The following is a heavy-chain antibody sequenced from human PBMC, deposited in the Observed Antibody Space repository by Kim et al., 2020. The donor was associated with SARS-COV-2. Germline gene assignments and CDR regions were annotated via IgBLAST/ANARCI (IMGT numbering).Heavy chain of an antibody. D-gene: IGHD1-26*01. J-gene: IGHJ4*02. V-gene: IGHV4-34*01. Sequence: KYNPSLKSRVTISVDTSNNQFSLKLSSVTAADTAVYYCARGGGGSYSDFDYWGQGTLVTVSS. CDR3: ARGGGGSYSDFDY.